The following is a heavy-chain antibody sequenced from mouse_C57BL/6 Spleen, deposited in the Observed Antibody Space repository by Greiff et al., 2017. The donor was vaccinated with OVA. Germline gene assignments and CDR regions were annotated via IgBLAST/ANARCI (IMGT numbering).Heavy chain of an antibody. CDR1: GYTFTSYW. D-gene: IGHD1-1*01. CDR2: IHPNSGST. Sequence: VQLQQPGAELVKPGASVKLSCKASGYTFTSYWMHWVKQRPGQGLEWIGMIHPNSGSTNYNEKFKSKATLTVDKSSSTAYMQLSSLTSEDSAVYYCARRGGGSSGYLDYWGQGTTLTVSS. CDR3: ARRGGGSSGYLDY. V-gene: IGHV1-64*01. J-gene: IGHJ2*01.